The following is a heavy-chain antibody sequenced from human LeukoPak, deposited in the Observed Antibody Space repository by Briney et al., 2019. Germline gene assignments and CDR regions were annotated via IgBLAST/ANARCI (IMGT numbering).Heavy chain of an antibody. D-gene: IGHD6-19*01. J-gene: IGHJ2*01. CDR2: ISAYNGNT. V-gene: IGHV1-18*01. CDR3: ANPLHSSGWFWYFDL. Sequence: ASVKVSCKASGYTFTSYGISWVRQAPGQGLEWMGWISAYNGNTNYAQKLQGRVTMTTDTSTSTAYMELRSLRSDDTAVYYCANPLHSSGWFWYFDLWGRDTLVTVSS. CDR1: GYTFTSYG.